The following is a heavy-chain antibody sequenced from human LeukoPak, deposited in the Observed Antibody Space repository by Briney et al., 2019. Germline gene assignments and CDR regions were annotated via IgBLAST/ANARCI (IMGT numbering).Heavy chain of an antibody. CDR1: GGSISSYY. V-gene: IGHV4-4*07. J-gene: IGHJ4*02. CDR3: VKDRGNHVTDY. D-gene: IGHD1-14*01. Sequence: PSETLSLTCTVSGGSISSYYWSWIRQPAGKGLEWIGTICSSGSTYYNPSLSSRVTISVDTSKNQFSLKLSSLTAADTAVYYCVKDRGNHVTDYWGQGTLVTVSS. CDR2: ICSSGST.